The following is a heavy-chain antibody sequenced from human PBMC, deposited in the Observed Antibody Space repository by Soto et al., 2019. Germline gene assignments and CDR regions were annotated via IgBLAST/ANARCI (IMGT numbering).Heavy chain of an antibody. J-gene: IGHJ5*01. CDR3: AGAIAGGLGQSMFDC. CDR2: INAYNGNT. D-gene: IGHD6-13*01. CDR1: GYTFTHYG. Sequence: QVHLVQSGAEVKKPGASVKVSCKASGYTFTHYGLIWVRQAPGQGLEWMGWINAYNGNTDYAHKVQGRVTVTTDTYPTTACMARRSLTSNNTVVYFCAGAIAGGLGQSMFDCWGQGPLVPVSS. V-gene: IGHV1-18*01.